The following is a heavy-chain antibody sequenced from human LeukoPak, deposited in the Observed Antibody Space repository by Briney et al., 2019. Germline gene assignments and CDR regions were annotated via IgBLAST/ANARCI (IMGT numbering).Heavy chain of an antibody. V-gene: IGHV4-38-2*02. D-gene: IGHD5-18*01. CDR3: ARVKGGYPNWFDP. J-gene: IGHJ5*02. Sequence: SETLSLTCSVSGYSISCGDYWSWIWQPPGKGLEWIGSIYHSGSTHYNPSLKSRVTISVDMSKNQVSLKLSSVTAADTAVYYCARVKGGYPNWFDPWGQGTLVTVSS. CDR1: GYSISCGDY. CDR2: IYHSGST.